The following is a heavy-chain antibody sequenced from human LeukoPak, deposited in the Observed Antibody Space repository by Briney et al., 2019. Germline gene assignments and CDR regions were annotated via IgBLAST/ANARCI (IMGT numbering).Heavy chain of an antibody. J-gene: IGHJ4*02. V-gene: IGHV4-59*01. CDR2: IYYSGST. Sequence: SETLSLTCTVSGGSISSYYWSWIRQPPGKRLEWIGYIYYSGSTSYNPSLKSRVTISVDTSKNQISLKLSSVTAADTAVYYCARDTVAEGYYFDSWGQGTLVTVSS. D-gene: IGHD6-19*01. CDR1: GGSISSYY. CDR3: ARDTVAEGYYFDS.